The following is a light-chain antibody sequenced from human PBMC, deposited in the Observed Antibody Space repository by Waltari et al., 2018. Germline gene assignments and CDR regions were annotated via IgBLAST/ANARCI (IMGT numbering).Light chain of an antibody. CDR3: QQTDSFPLT. J-gene: IGKJ4*01. Sequence: DIQMTQSPSSVSASVGDPVTISCRASQDVGSWLAWYQQRPGKAPNLLIYTASNLQSGVPSRFSGSGSGTEFTLTINGLQPEDFATYFCQQTDSFPLTFGGGTKLEMK. V-gene: IGKV1-12*01. CDR1: QDVGSW. CDR2: TAS.